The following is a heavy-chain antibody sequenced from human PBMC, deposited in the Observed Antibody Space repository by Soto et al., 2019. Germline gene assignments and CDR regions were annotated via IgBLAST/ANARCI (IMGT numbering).Heavy chain of an antibody. Sequence: SETLSLTCTVSGASISGFYWSWIRKSAGKGLEWIGRIYATGTTDYNPSLKSRVMMSVDTSKKQFSLKLRSVTAADTAVYYCVRDGTKTLRDWFDPWGQGTSVTVSS. V-gene: IGHV4-4*07. D-gene: IGHD1-1*01. CDR1: GASISGFY. CDR3: VRDGTKTLRDWFDP. J-gene: IGHJ5*02. CDR2: IYATGTT.